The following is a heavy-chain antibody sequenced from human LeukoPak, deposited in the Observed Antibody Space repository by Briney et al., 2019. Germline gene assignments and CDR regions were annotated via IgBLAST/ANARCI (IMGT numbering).Heavy chain of an antibody. J-gene: IGHJ4*02. CDR2: ISYDGSNK. V-gene: IGHV3-30-3*01. CDR1: GFTFSSYA. Sequence: GGSLRLSCAASGFTFSSYAMHWVRQAPGKGLEWVSVISYDGSNKYYADSVKGRFTISRDNSKNTLYLQMNSLRAEDTAVYYGAREEDYGAQETLVTVP. CDR3: AREEDY.